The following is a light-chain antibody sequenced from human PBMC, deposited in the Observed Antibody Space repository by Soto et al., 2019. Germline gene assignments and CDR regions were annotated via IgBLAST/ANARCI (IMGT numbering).Light chain of an antibody. Sequence: EIVLTQSPGTLSLSPGERATLSCRASQSVSSNYLAWYQQQPGQAPRLLIYHASSRVTGIPDRFSCSVSGTHFTLTISRLEPEDFAVYYCQRYGGSPITFGPGTKVDIK. J-gene: IGKJ3*01. CDR2: HAS. CDR1: QSVSSNY. CDR3: QRYGGSPIT. V-gene: IGKV3-20*01.